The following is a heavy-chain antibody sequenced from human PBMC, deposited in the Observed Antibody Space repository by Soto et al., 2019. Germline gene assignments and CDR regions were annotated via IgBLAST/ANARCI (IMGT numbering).Heavy chain of an antibody. CDR1: GDSVSSNGVA. J-gene: IGHJ3*02. CDR3: ARGINSALDI. D-gene: IGHD3-16*01. CDR2: TYYRSKWYN. Sequence: HVQLQQSGPGLLRPSQTLSLTCVISGDSVSSNGVAWNWIRQSPSRGLEWLGRTYYRSKWYNDYVVSVKGRITINPDTSKNQFSLQLNSVSLEDTAIYFCARGINSALDIWGQGTMVTVSS. V-gene: IGHV6-1*01.